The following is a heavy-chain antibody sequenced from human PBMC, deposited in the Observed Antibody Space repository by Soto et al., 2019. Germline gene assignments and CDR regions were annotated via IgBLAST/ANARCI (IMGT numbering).Heavy chain of an antibody. CDR2: ISGSGGST. V-gene: IGHV3-23*01. D-gene: IGHD3-10*01. CDR3: ANRNDYGSGSYFPFDR. Sequence: EVQLLESGGGLVQPGGSLRLSCAASGFTFSGYGMSWVRQSPGKGLEWVSYISGSGGSTYYADSVKGRFTISRDNYKNTLYLQMSSLRAEDTAVYYCANRNDYGSGSYFPFDRWGQGTLVTVSS. J-gene: IGHJ4*02. CDR1: GFTFSGYG.